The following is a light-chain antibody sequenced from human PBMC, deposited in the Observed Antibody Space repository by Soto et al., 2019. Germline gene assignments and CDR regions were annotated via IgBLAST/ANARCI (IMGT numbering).Light chain of an antibody. V-gene: IGLV2-8*01. CDR3: SSYTGNSYV. CDR2: EVT. Sequence: QSALTQPPSASGSPGQSVTISCTGSSSDVGRYNFVSWYQQHPGKAPKLIISEVTKRPSGVPDRFSGSRFGNTASLTVSGLQAEDEADYYGSSYTGNSYVFGTGTKVTVL. CDR1: SSDVGRYNF. J-gene: IGLJ1*01.